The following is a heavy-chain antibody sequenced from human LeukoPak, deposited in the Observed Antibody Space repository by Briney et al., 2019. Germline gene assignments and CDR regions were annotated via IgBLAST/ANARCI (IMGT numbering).Heavy chain of an antibody. V-gene: IGHV3-30*02. CDR1: GFTFSNYG. CDR2: IRYDGSDK. D-gene: IGHD2-2*02. J-gene: IGHJ4*02. CDR3: AKDMSSLLSAAIPNFDY. Sequence: PGGSLRLSCAASGFTFSNYGIQWVRQAPGKGLEWVAYIRYDGSDKFYADSMKGRFTISRDNSKNTLYLQMNSLRAEDTAVYYCAKDMSSLLSAAIPNFDYWGQGTLVTVSS.